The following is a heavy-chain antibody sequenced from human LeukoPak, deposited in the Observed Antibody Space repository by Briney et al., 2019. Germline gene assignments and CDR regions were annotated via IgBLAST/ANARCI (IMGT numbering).Heavy chain of an antibody. CDR3: ARGPRMATIYGMDI. CDR1: GFTFSDYY. CDR2: ISSRGSTI. V-gene: IGHV3-11*01. J-gene: IGHJ6*02. Sequence: GGSLRLSCAASGFTFSDYYMSWIRQAPGKGLEWVSYISSRGSTIYYADSVTGRFTISRDNAKNSLYLQMNSLRAEDTAVYYCARGPRMATIYGMDIWGQGTTVTVSS. D-gene: IGHD5-24*01.